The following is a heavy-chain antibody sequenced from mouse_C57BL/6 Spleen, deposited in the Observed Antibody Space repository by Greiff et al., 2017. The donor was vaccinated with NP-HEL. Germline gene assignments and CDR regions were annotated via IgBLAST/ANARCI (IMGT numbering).Heavy chain of an antibody. CDR2: IHPSDSDT. V-gene: IGHV1-74*01. CDR1: GYTFTSYW. D-gene: IGHD1-1*01. Sequence: QVQLQQPGAELVKPGASVKVSCKASGYTFTSYWMHWVKQRPGQGLEWIGRIHPSDSDTTYNQKFTGKATLTVDKSSSTAYMQLSILTSEDSAVYYCASISTVVAHWYFDVWGTGTTVTVSS. CDR3: ASISTVVAHWYFDV. J-gene: IGHJ1*03.